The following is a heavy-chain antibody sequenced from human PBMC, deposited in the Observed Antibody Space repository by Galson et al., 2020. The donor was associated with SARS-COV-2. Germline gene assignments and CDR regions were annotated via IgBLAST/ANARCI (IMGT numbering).Heavy chain of an antibody. V-gene: IGHV3-7*01. Sequence: GESLKISCAASGFTFSSYWMSWVRQAPGKGLEWVANIKQDGSEKYYVDSVKGRFTISRDNAKNSLYLQMNSLRAEDTAVYYCAREVFESFDYWGQGTLVTVSS. CDR2: IKQDGSEK. J-gene: IGHJ4*02. CDR1: GFTFSSYW. D-gene: IGHD1-20*01. CDR3: AREVFESFDY.